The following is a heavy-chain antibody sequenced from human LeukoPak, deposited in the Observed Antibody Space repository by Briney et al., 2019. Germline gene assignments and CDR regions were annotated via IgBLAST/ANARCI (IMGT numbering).Heavy chain of an antibody. CDR1: GYTFTSYG. V-gene: IGHV1-18*01. CDR2: ISAYNGNT. CDR3: ARAYSSSWYATVDY. Sequence: GASVKVSCKASGYTFTSYGISWVRQAPGQGLEWMGWISAYNGNTNYAQKLQGRVTMTTDTSTSTAYMELRSLRSDDTAVYYCARAYSSSWYATVDYWGQGTLVTVSS. J-gene: IGHJ4*02. D-gene: IGHD6-13*01.